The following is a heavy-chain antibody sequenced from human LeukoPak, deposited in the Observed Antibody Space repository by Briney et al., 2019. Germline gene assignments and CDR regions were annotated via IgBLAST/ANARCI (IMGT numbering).Heavy chain of an antibody. J-gene: IGHJ4*02. CDR3: ARWGNDYSQFDS. CDR2: ISASGGST. Sequence: GGSLRLSCAASGFTFSSSAMSWVRQVPGKGLEWVSGISASGGSTYYADSVRGRFTISRDNSKNTLFLQMNSLRTEDTAVYFCARWGNDYSQFDSWGQGTLVTVS. V-gene: IGHV3-23*01. D-gene: IGHD4-11*01. CDR1: GFTFSSSA.